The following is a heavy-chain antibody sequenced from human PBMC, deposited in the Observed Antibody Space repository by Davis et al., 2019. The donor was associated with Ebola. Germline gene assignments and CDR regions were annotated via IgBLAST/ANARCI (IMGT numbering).Heavy chain of an antibody. CDR2: INSDGSST. D-gene: IGHD2-2*02. J-gene: IGHJ6*02. Sequence: HTGGSLRLSCAASGFTFSSYWMHWVRQAPGKGLVWVSRINSDGSSTSYADSVKGRFTISRHNSKNTLYLQMNSLRAEDTAVYYCASIRYYYYGMDVWGQGTTVTVSS. V-gene: IGHV3-74*01. CDR1: GFTFSSYW. CDR3: ASIRYYYYGMDV.